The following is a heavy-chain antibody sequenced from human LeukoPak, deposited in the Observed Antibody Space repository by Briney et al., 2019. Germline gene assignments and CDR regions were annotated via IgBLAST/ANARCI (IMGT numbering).Heavy chain of an antibody. CDR2: IRNDGTIE. CDR1: GFTFSSYS. CDR3: AKDLGYCTSSSCSVAFDI. Sequence: GGSLRLSCAASGFTFSSYSMNWVRQAPGKGLEWVSFIRNDGTIEYYTDSVKGRFTISRDNSKNTLYLQMNSLRAEDTAVYYCAKDLGYCTSSSCSVAFDIWGQGTMVTVSS. D-gene: IGHD2-2*01. J-gene: IGHJ3*02. V-gene: IGHV3-30*02.